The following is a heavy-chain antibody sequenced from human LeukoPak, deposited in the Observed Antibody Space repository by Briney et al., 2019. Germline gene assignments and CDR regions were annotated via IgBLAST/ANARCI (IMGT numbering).Heavy chain of an antibody. J-gene: IGHJ5*02. D-gene: IGHD6-19*01. CDR2: IIPIFGTA. CDR3: AREREAWLVRGWFDP. CDR1: GGTFSSYA. V-gene: IGHV1-69*05. Sequence: ASVKVSCKASGGTFSSYAISWVRQAPGQGLEWMGRIIPIFGTANYAQKFQGRVTITTDESTSTVYMELSSLRSEDTAVYCSAREREAWLVRGWFDPWGQGTLVTVSS.